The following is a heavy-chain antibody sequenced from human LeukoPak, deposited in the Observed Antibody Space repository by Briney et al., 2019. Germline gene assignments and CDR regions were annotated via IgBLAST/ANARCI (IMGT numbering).Heavy chain of an antibody. CDR3: ARSSWYSSGWYWFDP. V-gene: IGHV4-4*09. CDR1: GGSISSYY. J-gene: IGHJ5*02. CDR2: IYTSGST. D-gene: IGHD6-19*01. Sequence: SETPSLTCTVSGGSISSYYWSWIRQPPGKGLEWIGYIYTSGSTNYNPSLKSRVTISVDTSKNQFSLKLSSVTAADTAVYYCARSSWYSSGWYWFDPWGQGTLVTVSS.